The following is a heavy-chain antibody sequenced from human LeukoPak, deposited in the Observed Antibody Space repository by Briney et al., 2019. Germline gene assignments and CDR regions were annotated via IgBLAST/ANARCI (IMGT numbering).Heavy chain of an antibody. CDR1: GFTFSSYA. CDR2: ISGSGGST. CDR3: AKDGEWLYYFDY. J-gene: IGHJ4*02. Sequence: GGSLRLSCAASGFTFSSYAMSWVRQAPGKGPEWVSAISGSGGSTYYADSVKGRFTISRDNSKNTLYLQMNSLRAEDTAVYYCAKDGEWLYYFDYWGQGTLVTVSS. D-gene: IGHD3-10*01. V-gene: IGHV3-23*01.